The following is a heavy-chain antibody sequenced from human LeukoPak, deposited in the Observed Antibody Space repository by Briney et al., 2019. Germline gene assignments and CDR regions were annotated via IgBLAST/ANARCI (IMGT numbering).Heavy chain of an antibody. Sequence: GASVKVSCKASGVTFSSYAISWVRQPPGQGLEWMGGIIPIFGTANYAQKFQGRVTITADESTSTAYMELSSLRSEDTAVYYCARVGELDSFDYWGQGTLVTVSS. CDR2: IIPIFGTA. CDR3: ARVGELDSFDY. CDR1: GVTFSSYA. J-gene: IGHJ4*02. D-gene: IGHD3-16*01. V-gene: IGHV1-69*01.